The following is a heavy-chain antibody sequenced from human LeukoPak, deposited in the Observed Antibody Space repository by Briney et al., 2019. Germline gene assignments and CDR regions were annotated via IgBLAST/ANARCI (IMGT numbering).Heavy chain of an antibody. D-gene: IGHD3-3*01. CDR1: GYTFTGYY. CDR3: ARGGKTIFGVVSPGGMDV. CDR2: INPSGGST. V-gene: IGHV1-46*01. J-gene: IGHJ6*02. Sequence: ASVKVSCKASGYTFTGYYMHWVRQAPGQGLEWTGIINPSGGSTNYAQKFQGRVTMTRDTSTSTVYMELSSLRSEDTAVYYCARGGKTIFGVVSPGGMDVWGQGTTVIVSS.